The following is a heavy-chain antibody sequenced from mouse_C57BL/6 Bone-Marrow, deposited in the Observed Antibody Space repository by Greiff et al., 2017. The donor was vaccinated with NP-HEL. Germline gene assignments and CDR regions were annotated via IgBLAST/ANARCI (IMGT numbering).Heavy chain of an antibody. CDR2: IWSGGST. D-gene: IGHD2-1*01. Sequence: VQLQQSGPGLVQPSPSLSITCTVSGFSLTSYGVHWVRQSPGKGLEWLGVIWSGGSTDYNAAFISRLSISKDNSKSQVFFKMNSLQADDTAIYYCARNFYGNYDYAMDYWGQGTSVTVSS. CDR3: ARNFYGNYDYAMDY. V-gene: IGHV2-2*01. J-gene: IGHJ4*01. CDR1: GFSLTSYG.